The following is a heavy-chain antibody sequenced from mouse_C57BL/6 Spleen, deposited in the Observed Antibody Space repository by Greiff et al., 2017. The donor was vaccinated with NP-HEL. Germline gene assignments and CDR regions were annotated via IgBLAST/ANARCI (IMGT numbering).Heavy chain of an antibody. CDR2: ISDGGSYT. J-gene: IGHJ2*01. V-gene: IGHV5-4*01. D-gene: IGHD1-1*01. CDR1: GFTFSSYA. CDR3: ARDENYYGSRDYFDY. Sequence: DVMLVESGGGLVKPGGSLKLSCAASGFTFSSYAMSWVRQTPEKRLEWVATISDGGSYTYYPDNVKGRFTISRDNAKNNLYLQMSHLKSEDTAMYYCARDENYYGSRDYFDYWGQGTTLTVSS.